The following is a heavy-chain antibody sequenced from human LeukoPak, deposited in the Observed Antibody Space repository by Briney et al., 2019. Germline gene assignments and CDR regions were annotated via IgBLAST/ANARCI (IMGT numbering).Heavy chain of an antibody. J-gene: IGHJ3*02. CDR1: GYTFTSYG. V-gene: IGHV1-18*01. CDR3: ARRATWLEPDAFDI. Sequence: ASVKVSCKASGYTFTSYGISWVRQAPGQGLEWMGWISAYNGNTNYAQKLQGRVTMTTDTSTSTAYMELRSLRSDDTAVYYCARRATWLEPDAFDIWGQGTMVTVSS. D-gene: IGHD6-19*01. CDR2: ISAYNGNT.